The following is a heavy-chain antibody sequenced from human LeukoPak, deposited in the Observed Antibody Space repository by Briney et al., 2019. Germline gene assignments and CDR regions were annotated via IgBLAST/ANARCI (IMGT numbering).Heavy chain of an antibody. CDR3: ARAIAVAGLFDY. J-gene: IGHJ4*02. Sequence: SETLSLTCTVSGFSISSGYYWGWIRQPPGKGLEWIGSIYHTGGTHYNPSLKSRVTISVDTSKNKFSLKLSSVTAADTAVHYCARAIAVAGLFDYWGQGALVTVSS. D-gene: IGHD6-19*01. CDR2: IYHTGGT. CDR1: GFSISSGYY. V-gene: IGHV4-38-2*02.